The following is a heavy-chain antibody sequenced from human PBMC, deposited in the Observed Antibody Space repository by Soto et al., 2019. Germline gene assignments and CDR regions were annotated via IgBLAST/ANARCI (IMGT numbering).Heavy chain of an antibody. CDR3: ARHASRDGYAFDY. CDR1: GGSISSSSYY. J-gene: IGHJ4*02. D-gene: IGHD5-12*01. Sequence: QLQLQESGPGLVKPSETLSLTCTVSGGSISSSSYYWGWIRQPPGKGLEWIGSIYYSGSTYYNPSLKIRVTKSVDTSKIQFSPTLSSVTAADTAVYCCARHASRDGYAFDYWGQGTLVTVSS. V-gene: IGHV4-39*01. CDR2: IYYSGST.